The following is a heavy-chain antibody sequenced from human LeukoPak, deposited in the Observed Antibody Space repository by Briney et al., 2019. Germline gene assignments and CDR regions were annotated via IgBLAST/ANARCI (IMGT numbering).Heavy chain of an antibody. J-gene: IGHJ4*02. CDR1: GFTFSSYV. D-gene: IGHD1-26*01. CDR3: AKGGGATDC. V-gene: IGHV3-23*01. CDR2: ISGSGGTT. Sequence: GGSLRLSCAASGFTFSSYVMNWVRQAPGKGLEWVSGISGSGGTTDYADSVKGRFTISRDNSKNTLYLQMNSLRAEDTAVYYCAKGGGATDCWGQGTLVTVAS.